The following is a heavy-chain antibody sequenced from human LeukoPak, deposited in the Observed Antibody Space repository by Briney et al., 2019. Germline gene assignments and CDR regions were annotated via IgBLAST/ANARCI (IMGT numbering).Heavy chain of an antibody. J-gene: IGHJ4*02. D-gene: IGHD3-3*01. CDR2: IYYSGST. Sequence: SETLSLTCTVSGGSISNYYWSWIRRSPEKGLEWIGYIYYSGSTNYNPSLKSRVTISVDTSKNQFSLKLSSVTAADTAVYYCARMDFWSGYGFDYWGQGTLVTVSS. CDR1: GGSISNYY. CDR3: ARMDFWSGYGFDY. V-gene: IGHV4-59*08.